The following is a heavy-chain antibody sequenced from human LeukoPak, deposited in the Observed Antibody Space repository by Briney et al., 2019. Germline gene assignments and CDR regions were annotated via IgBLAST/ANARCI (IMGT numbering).Heavy chain of an antibody. J-gene: IGHJ6*03. CDR3: ARRWNYGRNYYIDV. CDR2: INDKGRA. Sequence: PSETLSLTCAVYGGSFSNYYWNWIRQPPGKGLEWLGEINDKGRANYNPSLTSRVTVSVDTSKNQFSLRLPSVTATDTAVYYCARRWNYGRNYYIDVWGKGATVSVSS. D-gene: IGHD1-7*01. V-gene: IGHV4-34*01. CDR1: GGSFSNYY.